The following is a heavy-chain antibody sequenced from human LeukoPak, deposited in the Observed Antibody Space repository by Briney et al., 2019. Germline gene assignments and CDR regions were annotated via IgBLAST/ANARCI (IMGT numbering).Heavy chain of an antibody. Sequence: GGSLRLSCAASGFTFSSCAMSWVRQARGKGLEWVSLISGSGDSRYYADSVKGRFTISRDNAENTLWLQMNSLRAEDTAVYYCAKGVTTVRIYYHGMDVWGQGTTVSVSS. V-gene: IGHV3-23*01. D-gene: IGHD4-17*01. CDR3: AKGVTTVRIYYHGMDV. J-gene: IGHJ6*02. CDR2: ISGSGDSR. CDR1: GFTFSSCA.